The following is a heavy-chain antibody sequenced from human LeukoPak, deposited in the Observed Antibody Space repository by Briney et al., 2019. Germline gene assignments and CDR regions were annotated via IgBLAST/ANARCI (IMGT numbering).Heavy chain of an antibody. J-gene: IGHJ4*02. D-gene: IGHD3-3*01. V-gene: IGHV1-8*01. Sequence: ASVKVSCKASGYTFTSYDINWVRQATGQGLEWMGWMNPNSGNTGYAQKFQGRVTITRNTSISTAYMGLSSLRSEDTAVYYCASGRAYDFWSGSIGGFDYWGQGTLVTVSS. CDR1: GYTFTSYD. CDR2: MNPNSGNT. CDR3: ASGRAYDFWSGSIGGFDY.